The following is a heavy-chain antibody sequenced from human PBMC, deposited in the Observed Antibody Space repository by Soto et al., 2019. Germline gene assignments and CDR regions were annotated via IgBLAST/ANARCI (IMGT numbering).Heavy chain of an antibody. CDR2: IGGADGDSDGVP. J-gene: IGHJ3*01. Sequence: VQLLESGGDLVQPGGSLRLSCVGSGFILNNYAMSCVRQAPGKGLEWVSTIGGADGDSDGVPWYEDSVKGRFTISRDSSANTLFLHMDNLRAEDSALYYSVKSGRNWGAFDFWGQGTTVVVPS. D-gene: IGHD7-27*01. CDR1: GFILNNYA. V-gene: IGHV3-23*01. CDR3: VKSGRNWGAFDF.